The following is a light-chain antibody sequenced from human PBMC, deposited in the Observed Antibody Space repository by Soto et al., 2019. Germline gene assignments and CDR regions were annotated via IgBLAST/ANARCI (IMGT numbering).Light chain of an antibody. CDR2: GAS. V-gene: IGKV3D-20*02. J-gene: IGKJ2*01. CDR3: QQRSYWPGT. CDR1: QSVSSNN. Sequence: EIVLTQSPGTLSLSPGERATLSCRASQSVSSNNLAWYQQRPGQAPRVVIYGASTRATGIPERFSGSGSGTDFTLTISRLEPEDFAVYYCQQRSYWPGTFGQGTKLEIK.